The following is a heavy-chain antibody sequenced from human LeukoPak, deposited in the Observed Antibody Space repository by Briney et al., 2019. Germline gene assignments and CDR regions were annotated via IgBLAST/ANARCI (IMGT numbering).Heavy chain of an antibody. CDR3: AKGLWDYYGSGIMYYTMDV. J-gene: IGHJ6*02. D-gene: IGHD3-10*01. CDR1: GFTFSNYV. V-gene: IGHV3-23*01. CDR2: ISGSGGRT. Sequence: PGGSLRLSCAASGFTFSNYVMGWVRQAPGKGLEWVSTISGSGGRTYYADSVKGRFTVSRDNSKNTLYMQMNGLRAEDTAVYYCAKGLWDYYGSGIMYYTMDVWGQGTTVTVSS.